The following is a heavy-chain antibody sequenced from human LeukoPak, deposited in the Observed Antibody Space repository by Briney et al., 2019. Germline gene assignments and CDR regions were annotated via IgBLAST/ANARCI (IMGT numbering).Heavy chain of an antibody. V-gene: IGHV4-39*07. Sequence: PSETLSLTCIVSGGSISSSSYYWSWIRQPPGTGLEWIGEINHSGSTNYNPSLKSRVTISVDTSKNQFSLKLSSVTAADTAVYYCARVRYYYDSSGQYYFDYWGQGTLVTVSS. CDR2: INHSGST. D-gene: IGHD3-22*01. J-gene: IGHJ4*02. CDR3: ARVRYYYDSSGQYYFDY. CDR1: GGSISSSSYY.